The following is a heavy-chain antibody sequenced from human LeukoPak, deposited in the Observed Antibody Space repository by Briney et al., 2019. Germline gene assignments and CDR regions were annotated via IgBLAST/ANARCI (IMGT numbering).Heavy chain of an antibody. V-gene: IGHV3-11*01. D-gene: IGHD6-13*01. Sequence: GGSLRLSCAASGFTFSDYYMSWIRQAPGKGLEWVSYISSSGSTIYYADSVKGRFTISRDNAKNSLYLQMNSLRAEDTAVYYCVRSSSSWYYFDYWGQGTLVTVSS. CDR1: GFTFSDYY. CDR3: VRSSSSWYYFDY. J-gene: IGHJ4*02. CDR2: ISSSGSTI.